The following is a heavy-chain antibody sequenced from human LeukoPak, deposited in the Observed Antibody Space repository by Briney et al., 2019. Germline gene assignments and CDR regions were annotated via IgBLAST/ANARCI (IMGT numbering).Heavy chain of an antibody. CDR2: TSHDESNK. CDR3: AKGDAAGAYRTDF. J-gene: IGHJ4*02. Sequence: PGGSLRLSCAASGFTFSSYAMSWVRQAPGKGLEWVALTSHDESNKKYADSVRGRCTISRDNSRDTVFLQLSNLRHEDTAVYYCAKGDAAGAYRTDFWGPGTRVIVSS. D-gene: IGHD6-13*01. CDR1: GFTFSSYA. V-gene: IGHV3-30*18.